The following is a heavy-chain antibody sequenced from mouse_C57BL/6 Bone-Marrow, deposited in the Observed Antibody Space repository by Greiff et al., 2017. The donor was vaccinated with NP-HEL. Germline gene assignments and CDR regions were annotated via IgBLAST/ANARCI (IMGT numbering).Heavy chain of an antibody. J-gene: IGHJ2*01. V-gene: IGHV1-75*01. CDR3: ARDYGSVYYFDY. Sequence: QVQLQQSGPELVKPGASVKISCKASGYTFTDYYINWVKQRPGQGLEWIGWIFPGSGSTYYNEKFKGKAPLTVDKSSSTAYMLLSSLTSEDSAVYFGARDYGSVYYFDYWGQGTTLTVSS. D-gene: IGHD1-1*01. CDR2: IFPGSGST. CDR1: GYTFTDYY.